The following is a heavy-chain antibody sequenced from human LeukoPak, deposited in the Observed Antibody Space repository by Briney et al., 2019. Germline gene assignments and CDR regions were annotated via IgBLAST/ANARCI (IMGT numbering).Heavy chain of an antibody. CDR2: IIPIFGTA. V-gene: IGHV1-69*06. CDR3: ARANSYGSGSYYIH. J-gene: IGHJ4*02. CDR1: GGTFSSYA. D-gene: IGHD3-10*01. Sequence: GASVKVSCKASGGTFSSYAISWVRQAPGQGLEWMGGIIPIFGTANYAQKFQGRVTITADKSTSTAYMELSSLRSEDTAVYYCARANSYGSGSYYIHWGQGTLVTVSS.